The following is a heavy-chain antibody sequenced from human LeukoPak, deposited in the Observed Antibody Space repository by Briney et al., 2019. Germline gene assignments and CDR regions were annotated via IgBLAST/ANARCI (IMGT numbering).Heavy chain of an antibody. CDR2: FNGRGDST. V-gene: IGHV3-23*01. Sequence: GGSLRLSCEVSGFTFSHYGMSWVRQAPGKGPEWVAGFNGRGDSTYHADSVKGRFTISRDNSKNTLYLQMNSLRAEDTAVYYCAKDSLWLGQDAFDIWGQGTMVTVSS. CDR3: AKDSLWLGQDAFDI. CDR1: GFTFSHYG. J-gene: IGHJ3*02. D-gene: IGHD3-10*01.